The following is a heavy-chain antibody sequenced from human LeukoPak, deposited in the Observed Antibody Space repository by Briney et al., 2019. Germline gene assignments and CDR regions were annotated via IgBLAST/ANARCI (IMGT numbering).Heavy chain of an antibody. CDR3: ARHLGDVVVVPAAKNWFDP. CDR1: GGSISSSSYH. Sequence: KPSETLSLTCTVSGGSISSSSYHWGWIRQPPGKGLEWIGSIYYSGSTYYNPSLKSRVTTSVDTSKNQFSLKLSSVTAADTAVYYCARHLGDVVVVPAAKNWFDPWGQGTLVTVSS. J-gene: IGHJ5*02. CDR2: IYYSGST. D-gene: IGHD2-2*01. V-gene: IGHV4-39*01.